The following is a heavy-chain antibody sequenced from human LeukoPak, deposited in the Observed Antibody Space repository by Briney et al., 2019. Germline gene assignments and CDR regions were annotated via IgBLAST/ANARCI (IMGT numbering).Heavy chain of an antibody. CDR3: AKDQRPYYYDSSGYPTGFDY. J-gene: IGHJ4*02. V-gene: IGHV3-23*01. CDR2: ISGSGDST. D-gene: IGHD3-22*01. Sequence: GGSLRLSCAASGFTFSSYAMSWVRQAPGKGLEWVSAISGSGDSTYYADSVKGRFTISRDNSKNTLYLQMNSLRAEDTAVYYCAKDQRPYYYDSSGYPTGFDYWGQGTLVTVSS. CDR1: GFTFSSYA.